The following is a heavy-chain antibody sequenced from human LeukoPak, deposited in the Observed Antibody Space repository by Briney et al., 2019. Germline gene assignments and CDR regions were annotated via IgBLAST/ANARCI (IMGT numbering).Heavy chain of an antibody. CDR2: VNNKGSNK. D-gene: IGHD1-26*01. Sequence: GGSLRLSCAASGFTFSSYAMSWVRQAPGKGLEWVSAVNNKGSNKYYADSVRGRFPITRDNSKNTLYLQMDSLRAEDTAVYYCAKDVRGGPIVGAGSVDYWGQGTLVTVSS. V-gene: IGHV3-23*05. CDR1: GFTFSSYA. CDR3: AKDVRGGPIVGAGSVDY. J-gene: IGHJ4*02.